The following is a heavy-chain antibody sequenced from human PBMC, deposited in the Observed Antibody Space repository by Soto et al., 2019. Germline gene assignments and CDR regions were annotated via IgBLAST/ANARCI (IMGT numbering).Heavy chain of an antibody. V-gene: IGHV1-69*04. CDR2: FIPILDMA. Sequence: GASVKVSCKASGGTFSSYAINWVRLAPGHGLEWMGRFIPILDMANYAQKFQDRVTITADRSTFTAYMELNSLTSDDTAVYYCAITYCRDNSCPRDFDFWGPGTRVTVSS. D-gene: IGHD2-21*01. CDR1: GGTFSSYA. CDR3: AITYCRDNSCPRDFDF. J-gene: IGHJ4*02.